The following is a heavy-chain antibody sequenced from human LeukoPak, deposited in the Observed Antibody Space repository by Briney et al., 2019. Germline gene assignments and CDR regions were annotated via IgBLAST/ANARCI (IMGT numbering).Heavy chain of an antibody. D-gene: IGHD6-25*01. V-gene: IGHV4-39*01. CDR3: ASEYSSGTIDY. CDR1: GGSISSSSYY. Sequence: SETLSLTCTVSGGSISSSSYYWGWIRQPPGKGLEWIGSIYYSGSTYYNPSLKSRVTISVDTSKNQFSLKLSSVTAADTAVYYYASEYSSGTIDYWGQGTLVTVSS. J-gene: IGHJ4*02. CDR2: IYYSGST.